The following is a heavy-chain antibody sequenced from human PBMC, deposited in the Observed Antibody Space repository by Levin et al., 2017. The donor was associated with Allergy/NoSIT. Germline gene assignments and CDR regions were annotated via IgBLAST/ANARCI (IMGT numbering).Heavy chain of an antibody. CDR3: AREDGPTFDF. CDR1: GGSISGGGYH. J-gene: IGHJ4*02. Sequence: SQTLSLTCTVSGGSISGGGYHWTWIRQHPEKGLEWIGYIYYSGSTFYFSSLPLRLMISVDTSKNQFSLNVSSVTAADTAVDYCAREDGPTFDFWGQGALVTVAS. V-gene: IGHV4-31*03. CDR2: IYYSGST. D-gene: IGHD3/OR15-3a*01.